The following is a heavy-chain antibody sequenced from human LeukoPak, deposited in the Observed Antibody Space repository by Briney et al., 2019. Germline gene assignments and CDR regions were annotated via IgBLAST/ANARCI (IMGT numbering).Heavy chain of an antibody. CDR2: ISGGGSAT. J-gene: IGHJ4*02. Sequence: PGGSLRLSCAASGFTFSSYAMSWVRQAPGKGLEWVSAISGGGSATYYAGSVKGRFTISRDNSKNMLYLQMNGLRADDTAVYYCAKDPYVVSLDYWGQGTLVTVSS. D-gene: IGHD3-16*02. V-gene: IGHV3-23*01. CDR1: GFTFSSYA. CDR3: AKDPYVVSLDY.